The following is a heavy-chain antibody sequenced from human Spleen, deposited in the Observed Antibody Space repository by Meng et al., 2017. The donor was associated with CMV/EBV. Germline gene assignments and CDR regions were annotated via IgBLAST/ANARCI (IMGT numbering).Heavy chain of an antibody. J-gene: IGHJ4*02. V-gene: IGHV3-15*01. CDR3: TTENDFWNGYHFDY. D-gene: IGHD3-3*01. CDR1: LTFSKAW. Sequence: LTFSKAWMSWARQAPGKGLEWIGRIKSKTDGETTDYAAPVKGRFNISRDDSKDMVYLQMNSLKTEDTAVYYCTTENDFWNGYHFDYWGQGTLVTVSS. CDR2: IKSKTDGETT.